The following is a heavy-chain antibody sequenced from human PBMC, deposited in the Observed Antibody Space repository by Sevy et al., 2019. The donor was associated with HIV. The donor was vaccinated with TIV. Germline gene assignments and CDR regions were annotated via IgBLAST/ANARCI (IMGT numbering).Heavy chain of an antibody. CDR3: VKEFYSREGFFDY. D-gene: IGHD6-13*01. J-gene: IGHJ4*02. CDR1: GFTFSSYG. CDR2: ISNSGDRT. V-gene: IGHV3-23*01. Sequence: GGSLRLSCAASGFTFSSYGMVWVRQAPGKGLEWVSGISNSGDRTYDAHSVKGRFTISRDNSKNTLYLQMNSLRAEDTGVYYCVKEFYSREGFFDYWGQGTLVTVSS.